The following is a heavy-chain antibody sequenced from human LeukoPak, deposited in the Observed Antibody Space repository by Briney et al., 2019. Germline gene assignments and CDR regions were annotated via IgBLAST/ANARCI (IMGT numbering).Heavy chain of an antibody. Sequence: SETLSLTCTVSGGSISSYYWSWIRQPLGKGLEWIGYIYYSGSTNYIPSLKSRVTISVDTSKNQFSLKLSSVTAADTAVYYCARANSSGWFNYYYYYGMDVWGQGTTVTVSS. V-gene: IGHV4-59*01. CDR2: IYYSGST. J-gene: IGHJ6*02. D-gene: IGHD6-19*01. CDR1: GGSISSYY. CDR3: ARANSSGWFNYYYYYGMDV.